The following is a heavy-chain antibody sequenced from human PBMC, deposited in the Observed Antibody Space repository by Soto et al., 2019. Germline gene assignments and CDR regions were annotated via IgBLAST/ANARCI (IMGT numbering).Heavy chain of an antibody. D-gene: IGHD5-12*01. CDR2: ISAYNGNT. CDR1: GYTFTSYG. CDR3: AGVDAGVYWFDP. V-gene: IGHV1-18*01. Sequence: QVQLVQSGAEVKKPGASVKVSCKASGYTFTSYGISWVRQAPGQGLEWMGWISAYNGNTNYAQKLQGRDTMTRDTAAGTAYMGLRSLRSDAPAVYYFAGVDAGVYWFDPWGQGTLVTVSS. J-gene: IGHJ5*02.